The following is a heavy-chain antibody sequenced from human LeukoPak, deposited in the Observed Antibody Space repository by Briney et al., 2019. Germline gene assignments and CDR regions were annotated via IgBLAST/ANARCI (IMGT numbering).Heavy chain of an antibody. J-gene: IGHJ5*02. D-gene: IGHD3-10*01. CDR2: ISAYNGNA. CDR1: GYTFTSYG. CDR3: ARGPPLVRGVIVWFDP. V-gene: IGHV1-18*01. Sequence: GASVKVSCKASGYTFTSYGISWVRQAPGQGLEWMGWISAYNGNANYAQKLQGRVTMTTDTSTSTAYMELRSLRSDDTAVYYCARGPPLVRGVIVWFDPWGQGTLVTVSS.